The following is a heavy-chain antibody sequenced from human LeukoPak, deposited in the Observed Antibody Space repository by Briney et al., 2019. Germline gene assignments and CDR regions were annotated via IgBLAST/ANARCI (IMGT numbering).Heavy chain of an antibody. J-gene: IGHJ4*02. Sequence: SETLSLTCTVSGGSISTYYWSWIRQPPGKGLEWIGYIYYSGSTNHNPSLKSRVAISVDTSKNHFSLKLSSVTAADTAVYYCAREIGDYYDSSGYRTYYFDYWGQGTLVTVSS. CDR2: IYYSGST. D-gene: IGHD3-22*01. CDR1: GGSISTYY. CDR3: AREIGDYYDSSGYRTYYFDY. V-gene: IGHV4-59*12.